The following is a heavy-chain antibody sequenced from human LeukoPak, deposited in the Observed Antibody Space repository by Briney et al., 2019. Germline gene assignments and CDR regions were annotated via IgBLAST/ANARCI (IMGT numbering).Heavy chain of an antibody. V-gene: IGHV4-38-2*01. CDR1: GYSISSGYY. Sequence: SETLSLTCAVSGYSISSGYYWGWIRQPPGKGLEWIGSIYHSGSTYYNSSLKSRVSISGDTSKNQFSLKLSSVTAADTAVYYCARRGPYCGGDCYTYWYFDLWGRGTLVTVSS. CDR2: IYHSGST. D-gene: IGHD2-21*02. J-gene: IGHJ2*01. CDR3: ARRGPYCGGDCYTYWYFDL.